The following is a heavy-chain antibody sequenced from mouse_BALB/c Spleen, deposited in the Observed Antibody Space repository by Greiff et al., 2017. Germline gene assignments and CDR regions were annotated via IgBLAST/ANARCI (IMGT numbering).Heavy chain of an antibody. Sequence: VQLQQSGPELVKPGASVKISCKASGYAFSSSWMNWVKQRPGQGLEWIGRIYPGDGDTNYNGKFKGKATLTADKSSSTAYMQLSSLTSVDSAVYFCARYDFEWGYWGQGTTLTVSS. CDR3: ARYDFEWGY. J-gene: IGHJ2*01. CDR2: IYPGDGDT. D-gene: IGHD1-3*01. V-gene: IGHV1-82*01. CDR1: GYAFSSSW.